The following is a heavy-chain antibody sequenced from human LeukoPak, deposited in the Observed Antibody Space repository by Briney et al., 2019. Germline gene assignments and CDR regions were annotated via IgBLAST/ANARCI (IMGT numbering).Heavy chain of an antibody. Sequence: SQTLSLTCSVFGGSISSSSYYWGWIRQPPGKGLEWIGSIYYSGSTYYNPSLKSRVTISIDTSKNQFSLKLSSVTAADTAVYYCARHVDGRSWFDPWGQGTLVTVSS. V-gene: IGHV4-39*01. D-gene: IGHD5-12*01. CDR2: IYYSGST. CDR3: ARHVDGRSWFDP. J-gene: IGHJ5*02. CDR1: GGSISSSSYY.